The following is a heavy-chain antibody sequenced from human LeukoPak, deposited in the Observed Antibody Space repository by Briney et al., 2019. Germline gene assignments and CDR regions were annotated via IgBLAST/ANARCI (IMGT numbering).Heavy chain of an antibody. CDR3: ARGPFRTLRPKPNFDY. CDR1: GGSFSGYY. D-gene: IGHD3-16*01. Sequence: SETLALTCAVYGGSFSGYYWSWIRQPPGKGLEWIGEINHSGSTNYNPSPKSRVTISVDTSKNQFSLKLSSVTAADTAVYYCARGPFRTLRPKPNFDYWGQGTLVTVSS. V-gene: IGHV4-34*01. CDR2: INHSGST. J-gene: IGHJ4*02.